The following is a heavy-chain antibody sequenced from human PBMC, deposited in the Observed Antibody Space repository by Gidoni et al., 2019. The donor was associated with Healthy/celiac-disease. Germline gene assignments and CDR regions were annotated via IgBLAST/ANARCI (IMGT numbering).Heavy chain of an antibody. CDR3: TTDLLLWFGELFPYYYYGMDV. J-gene: IGHJ6*02. D-gene: IGHD3-10*01. V-gene: IGHV3-15*01. CDR1: GFTFRNAW. Sequence: EVQLLESGGGLVKPGGSLRLSCAASGFTFRNAWLTWVSQAPGKGLEWVGRIKSKTDGGTTDYAAPVKGRLTISRDDSKNTLYLQMNSLKTEDTAVYYCTTDLLLWFGELFPYYYYGMDVWGQGTTVTVSS. CDR2: IKSKTDGGTT.